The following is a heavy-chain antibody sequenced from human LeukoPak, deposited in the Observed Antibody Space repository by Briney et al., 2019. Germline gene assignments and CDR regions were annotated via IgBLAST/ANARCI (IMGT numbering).Heavy chain of an antibody. CDR2: IFYSGST. D-gene: IGHD3-10*01. CDR3: AKSNGYGLVDI. V-gene: IGHV4-39*07. CDR1: GASISSYY. J-gene: IGHJ3*02. Sequence: PSETLSLTCTVSGASISSYYWGWIRQPPGKGLEWIGNIFYSGSTYYSPSLKSRVTISLDTSRNQFSLKLNSVTAADTAVYYCAKSNGYGLVDIWGQGTMVTVSS.